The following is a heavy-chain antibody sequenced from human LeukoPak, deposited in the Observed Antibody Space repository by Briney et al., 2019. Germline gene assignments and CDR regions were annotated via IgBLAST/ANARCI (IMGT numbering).Heavy chain of an antibody. J-gene: IGHJ4*02. V-gene: IGHV4-59*12. Sequence: SETLSLTCTVSGGSISSYYWSWIRQPPGKGLEWIGYIYYSGSTNYNPSLKSRVTMSVDTSKNQFSLNLSSVTAADTAVYYCARDRVHHYDSSGYYYEVPQYYSDYWGQGTPVTVSS. CDR1: GGSISSYY. CDR2: IYYSGST. CDR3: ARDRVHHYDSSGYYYEVPQYYSDY. D-gene: IGHD3-22*01.